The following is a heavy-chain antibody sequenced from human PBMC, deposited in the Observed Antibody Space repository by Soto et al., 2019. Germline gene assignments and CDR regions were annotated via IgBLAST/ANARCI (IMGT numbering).Heavy chain of an antibody. CDR1: GGSISNYY. J-gene: IGHJ6*02. Sequence: TLSLTCTVAGGSISNYYWIWMRQPPGKGLEWIGYIYYSGSTNYNPSLKSRVTISIDTSKNQFSLKLTSVTAADTAVYYCARDAYYYDSSGYHGYYGMDVWGQGTTVTVSS. V-gene: IGHV4-59*01. CDR2: IYYSGST. D-gene: IGHD3-22*01. CDR3: ARDAYYYDSSGYHGYYGMDV.